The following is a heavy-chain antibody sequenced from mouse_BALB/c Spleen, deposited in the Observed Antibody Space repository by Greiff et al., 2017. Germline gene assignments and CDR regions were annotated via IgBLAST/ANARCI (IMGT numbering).Heavy chain of an antibody. CDR2: ISSGGSYT. CDR3: TRDRDYYGSSSRYAMDY. J-gene: IGHJ4*01. CDR1: GFTFSSYT. V-gene: IGHV5-6-4*01. D-gene: IGHD1-1*01. Sequence: EVKVVESGGGLVKPGGSLKLSCAASGFTFSSYTMSWVRQTPEKRLEWVATISSGGSYTYYPDSVKGRFTISRDNAKNTLYLQMSSLKSEDTAMYYCTRDRDYYGSSSRYAMDYWGQGTSVTVSS.